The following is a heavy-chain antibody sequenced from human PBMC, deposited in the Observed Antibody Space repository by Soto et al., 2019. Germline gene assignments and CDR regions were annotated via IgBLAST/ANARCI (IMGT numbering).Heavy chain of an antibody. CDR3: ARHGSY. J-gene: IGHJ4*02. CDR1: GVSISNTSYY. CDR2: IYFSGST. V-gene: IGHV4-39*01. Sequence: PSETLSLTCSVSGVSISNTSYYWGCIRQPPGKGLEWVGTIYFSGSTFYNPSLKSRVTISIDTSKNQFSLRLSSVTAADTAVYYCARHGSYWGQGTLVTVSS.